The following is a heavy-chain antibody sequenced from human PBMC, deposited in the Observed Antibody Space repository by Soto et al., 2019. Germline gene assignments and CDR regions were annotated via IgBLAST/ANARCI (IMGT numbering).Heavy chain of an antibody. J-gene: IGHJ3*02. D-gene: IGHD2-15*01. Sequence: GAAVKVSCKASGYTFTSYGMSWVRQAPGQGLEWMGWISAYNGNTNYAQKLQGRVTMTTDTSTSTAYMELRSLRSDDTAVYYCARDAYCSGGSCPPLAFDIWGQGTLVTVSS. CDR3: ARDAYCSGGSCPPLAFDI. V-gene: IGHV1-18*01. CDR1: GYTFTSYG. CDR2: ISAYNGNT.